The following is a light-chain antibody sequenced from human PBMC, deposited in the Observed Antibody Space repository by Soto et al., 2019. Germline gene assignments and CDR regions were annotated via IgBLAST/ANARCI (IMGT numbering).Light chain of an antibody. CDR2: AAS. V-gene: IGKV1-39*01. Sequence: DIQMTKSPSSLSASVGDRVTIACRASQSIGSYLNWYQQNPGKAHKLLIYAASSLQSGVPSRFSGRGSGTDFTLTISILQTDDFATYYCQQRYSTPYTFGQGTKLEIK. CDR3: QQRYSTPYT. CDR1: QSIGSY. J-gene: IGKJ2*01.